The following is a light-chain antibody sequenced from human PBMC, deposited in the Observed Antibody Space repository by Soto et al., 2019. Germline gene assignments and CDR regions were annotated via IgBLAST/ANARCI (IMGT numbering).Light chain of an antibody. CDR2: EVT. Sequence: QSALTQPPSASGSPGQSVTISCTGTSSDIGDYDYVSWYQQHPGKAPKLIIYEVTKRPSGVPDRFSGSKSGNSASLTVSGLQAEDEGDYSCSAYARRNNLLFGGGTKVTVL. J-gene: IGLJ1*01. CDR3: SAYARRNNLL. CDR1: SSDIGDYDY. V-gene: IGLV2-8*01.